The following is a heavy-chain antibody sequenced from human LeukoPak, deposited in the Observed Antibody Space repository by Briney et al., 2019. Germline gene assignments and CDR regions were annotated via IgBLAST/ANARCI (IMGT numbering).Heavy chain of an antibody. CDR2: INAGNGNT. V-gene: IGHV1-3*01. Sequence: ASVTVSCTASGYTFTSYAMHWVRQAPGQRLEWMGWINAGNGNTKYSQKFQGRVTITRDTSASTAYMELSSLRFEDTAVYYCARLTYYYDSSGQNWFDPWGQGTLVTVSS. CDR3: ARLTYYYDSSGQNWFDP. D-gene: IGHD3-22*01. CDR1: GYTFTSYA. J-gene: IGHJ5*02.